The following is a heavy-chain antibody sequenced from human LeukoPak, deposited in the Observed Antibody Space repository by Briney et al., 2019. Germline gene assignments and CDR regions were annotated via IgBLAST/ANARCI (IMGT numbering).Heavy chain of an antibody. J-gene: IGHJ4*02. CDR2: INHSGST. CDR3: ARGQNIAARKYYFDY. Sequence: SETLSLTCAVYXGXXSGYXWXWIRQXXXXXXEXXXEINHSGSTNYNPSLKSRVTISVDTSKNQFSLKLSSVTAADTAVYYCARGQNIAARKYYFDYWGQGTLVTVSS. CDR1: XGXXSGYX. D-gene: IGHD6-6*01. V-gene: IGHV4-34*01.